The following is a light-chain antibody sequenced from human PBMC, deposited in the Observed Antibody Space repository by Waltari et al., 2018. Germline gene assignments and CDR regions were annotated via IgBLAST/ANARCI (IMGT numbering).Light chain of an antibody. J-gene: IGKJ4*01. CDR2: AAA. Sequence: DIQMTQSPSSLSASVGDRVTLTCRASQSISRYLNWSQQKPGKAPKLMIYAAASLQSGVPSRFSGSGSGTDFTLTISSLQPEDFATYYCQQSYSTPLTFGGGTKVEIK. V-gene: IGKV1-39*01. CDR3: QQSYSTPLT. CDR1: QSISRY.